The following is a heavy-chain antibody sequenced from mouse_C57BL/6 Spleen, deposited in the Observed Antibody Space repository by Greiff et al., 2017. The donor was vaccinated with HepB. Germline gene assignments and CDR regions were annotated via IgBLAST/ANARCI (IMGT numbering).Heavy chain of an antibody. CDR1: GYTFTSYG. D-gene: IGHD1-1*01. Sequence: VKVVESGAELARPGASVKLSCKASGYTFTSYGISWVKQRTGQGLEWIGEIYPRSGNTYYNEKFKGKATLTADTSSSTAYMELRSLTSEDSAVYFCARADYYGSSYNAMDYWGQGTSVTVSS. CDR2: IYPRSGNT. J-gene: IGHJ4*01. CDR3: ARADYYGSSYNAMDY. V-gene: IGHV1-81*01.